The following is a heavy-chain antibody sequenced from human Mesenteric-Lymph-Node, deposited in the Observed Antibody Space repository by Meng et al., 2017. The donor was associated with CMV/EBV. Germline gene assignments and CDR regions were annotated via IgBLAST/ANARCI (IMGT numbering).Heavy chain of an antibody. V-gene: IGHV4-34*01. CDR1: GGSFCGSY. D-gene: IGHD3-3*01. Sequence: LTCAGQGGSFCGSYWSWIRQPPGKGLECIGEVNHSGSTKSNSSLRSRLTMSVDTSKNHFSLKLTSVTAADTAVYYCARGSAVFGDLRDWGQGTLVTVSS. CDR3: ARGSAVFGDLRD. J-gene: IGHJ4*02. CDR2: VNHSGST.